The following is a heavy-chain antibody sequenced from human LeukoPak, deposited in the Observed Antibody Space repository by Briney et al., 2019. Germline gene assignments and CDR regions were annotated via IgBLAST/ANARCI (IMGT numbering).Heavy chain of an antibody. CDR1: GFTFDDYA. Sequence: GGTLRLSCAASGFTFDDYAMHWVRQAPGKGLEWVAFIRYDGSNKYYADSVKGRFTISRDNSKNTLYLQMNSLRAEDTAVYYCAKDIHPYYDSSGWCYFDYWGQGTLVTVSS. V-gene: IGHV3-30*02. CDR3: AKDIHPYYDSSGWCYFDY. CDR2: IRYDGSNK. D-gene: IGHD3-22*01. J-gene: IGHJ4*02.